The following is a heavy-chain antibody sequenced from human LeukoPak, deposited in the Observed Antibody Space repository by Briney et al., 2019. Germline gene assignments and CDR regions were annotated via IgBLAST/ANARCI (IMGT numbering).Heavy chain of an antibody. Sequence: SETLSLTCTVSGGSISSYYWSWIRQPPGKGLEWIGYIYYSGSTNYNPSLKSRVTISVDKSKNQLSLELTSVTAADTAVYYCARGGDSGASRRFDYWGQGTLVTVSS. D-gene: IGHD1-26*01. CDR1: GGSISSYY. CDR2: IYYSGST. V-gene: IGHV4-59*12. CDR3: ARGGDSGASRRFDY. J-gene: IGHJ4*02.